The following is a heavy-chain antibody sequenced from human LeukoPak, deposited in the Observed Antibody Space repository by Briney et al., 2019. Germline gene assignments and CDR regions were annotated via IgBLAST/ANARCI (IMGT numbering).Heavy chain of an antibody. Sequence: SQTLSLTCTVSGGSVSSGGYYWRWLRQPPGTGLEWLGYIYHSGSTYYNPSLKSRVTISVDRSKNQFSLKLSSVTAADTAVYYCARGSRPTGYCSSTSCSIFDYWGQGTLVTVSS. CDR3: ARGSRPTGYCSSTSCSIFDY. CDR1: GGSVSSGGYY. CDR2: IYHSGST. D-gene: IGHD2-2*01. V-gene: IGHV4-30-2*01. J-gene: IGHJ4*02.